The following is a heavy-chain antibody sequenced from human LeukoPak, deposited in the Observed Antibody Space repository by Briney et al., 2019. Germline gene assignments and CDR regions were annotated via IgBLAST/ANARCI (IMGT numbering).Heavy chain of an antibody. J-gene: IGHJ4*02. V-gene: IGHV4-39*07. CDR1: GGSISSSSYY. CDR2: IYYSGST. Sequence: SETLSLTCTVSGGSISSSSYYWGWIRQPPGKGLEWIGSIYYSGSTYYNPSLKSRVTISVDTSKNQFFLKLSSVTAADTAVYYCARVGWGSSWYFYFDYWGQGTLVTVSS. CDR3: ARVGWGSSWYFYFDY. D-gene: IGHD6-13*01.